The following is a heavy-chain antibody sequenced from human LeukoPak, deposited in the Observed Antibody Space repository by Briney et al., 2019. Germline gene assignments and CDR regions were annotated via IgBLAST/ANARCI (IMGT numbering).Heavy chain of an antibody. Sequence: SETLSLTCTVSGGSISSYYRSWIRQPPGKGLEWIGYIYYSGSTNYNPSLKSRVTISVDTSKNQFSLKLSSVTAADTAVYYCARRPGDGYNSLGYFDYWGQGTLVTVSS. CDR1: GGSISSYY. CDR2: IYYSGST. CDR3: ARRPGDGYNSLGYFDY. V-gene: IGHV4-59*01. J-gene: IGHJ4*02. D-gene: IGHD5-24*01.